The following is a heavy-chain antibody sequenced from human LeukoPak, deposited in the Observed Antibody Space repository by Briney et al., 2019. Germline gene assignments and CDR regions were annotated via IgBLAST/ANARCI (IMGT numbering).Heavy chain of an antibody. Sequence: HGESLKISCKGSGYSFSSHWIGWVRQMPGQGLEWMGIIYPGDSDTRYSPSFQGQVTISADKSISAASLQWSSLKASDTAMYYCARHDGYNIDYWGQGTLVTVSS. CDR2: IYPGDSDT. D-gene: IGHD5-24*01. CDR1: GYSFSSHW. V-gene: IGHV5-51*01. CDR3: ARHDGYNIDY. J-gene: IGHJ4*02.